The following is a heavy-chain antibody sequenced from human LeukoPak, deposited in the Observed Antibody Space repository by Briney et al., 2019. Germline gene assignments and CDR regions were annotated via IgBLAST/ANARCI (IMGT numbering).Heavy chain of an antibody. Sequence: PGGSLRLSCAASGFTVSSNYMSWVRQAPGKGLEWVSVIYSGGSTYYADSVKGRFTISRDNSKNTLYLQMNSLRAEDTAVYYCATGGRYGSGSSQGYWGQGTLVTVSS. CDR1: GFTVSSNY. CDR2: IYSGGST. D-gene: IGHD3-10*01. V-gene: IGHV3-53*01. J-gene: IGHJ4*02. CDR3: ATGGRYGSGSSQGY.